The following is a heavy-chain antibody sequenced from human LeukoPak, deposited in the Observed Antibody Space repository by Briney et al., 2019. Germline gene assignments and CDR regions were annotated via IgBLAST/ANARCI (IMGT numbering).Heavy chain of an antibody. V-gene: IGHV3-20*04. CDR2: INWNGGST. CDR3: AREHHSSGYYPKAFDI. J-gene: IGHJ3*02. D-gene: IGHD3-22*01. Sequence: GGSLRLSCAASGFTFDDYGMSWVRQAPGKGLEWVSGINWNGGSTGYADSVKGRFTISRDNAKSSLYLQMNSLRAEDTALYYCAREHHSSGYYPKAFDIWGQGTMVTVSS. CDR1: GFTFDDYG.